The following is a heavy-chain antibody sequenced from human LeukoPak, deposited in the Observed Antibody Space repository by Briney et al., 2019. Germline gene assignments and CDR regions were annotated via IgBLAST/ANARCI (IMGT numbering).Heavy chain of an antibody. Sequence: GGSLRLSCAASGFTFSSYGMHWVREAPGKGLEWVAFIRYDGSNKYYADSVKGRFTISRDNSKNTLYLQMNSLRADDTAVYYCARGESYYYYYMDVWGKGTTVTVSS. CDR1: GFTFSSYG. D-gene: IGHD3-16*01. V-gene: IGHV3-30*02. J-gene: IGHJ6*03. CDR3: ARGESYYYYYMDV. CDR2: IRYDGSNK.